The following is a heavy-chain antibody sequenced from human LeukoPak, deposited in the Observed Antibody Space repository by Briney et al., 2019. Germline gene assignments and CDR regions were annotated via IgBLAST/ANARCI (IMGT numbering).Heavy chain of an antibody. CDR1: GFTFSSYW. Sequence: PGGSLRLSCAASGFTFSSYWMSWVRQAPGKGLEWVANIKQDGSEKYYVDSVKGRFTISRDNPKNSLYLQMNSLRAEDTAVYYCAKAEGYCSGTWCFRWFDWWGQGTLVTVSS. D-gene: IGHD2-15*01. V-gene: IGHV3-7*03. CDR2: IKQDGSEK. CDR3: AKAEGYCSGTWCFRWFDW. J-gene: IGHJ4*02.